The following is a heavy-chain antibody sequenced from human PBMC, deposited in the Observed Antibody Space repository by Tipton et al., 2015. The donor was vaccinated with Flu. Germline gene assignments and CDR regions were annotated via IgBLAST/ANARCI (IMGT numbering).Heavy chain of an antibody. Sequence: SLRLSCAASGFTFSSYSMNWVRQAPGKGLEWVSSISSSSSYIYYADSVKGRFTVSRDNAKNSLYLQMNSLRAEDTAVYYCARDGLGFLEWNAPADYGMDVWGQGTTVTVSS. D-gene: IGHD3-3*01. V-gene: IGHV3-21*01. CDR3: ARDGLGFLEWNAPADYGMDV. CDR2: ISSSSSYI. J-gene: IGHJ6*02. CDR1: GFTFSSYS.